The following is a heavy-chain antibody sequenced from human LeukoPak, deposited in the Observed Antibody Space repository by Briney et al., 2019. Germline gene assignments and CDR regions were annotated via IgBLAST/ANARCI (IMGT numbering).Heavy chain of an antibody. D-gene: IGHD6-13*01. Sequence: PTGGSLRLSWAASGFTFTSYAMSWVRQAPGKGLEWVSAITGSGDSTFYADSVKGRFTISRDNSKNTLYVQMNSLRAEDTAVYHCVKDYGPKQLVFFDSWGQGTLVTVSS. J-gene: IGHJ4*02. CDR2: ITGSGDST. V-gene: IGHV3-23*01. CDR3: VKDYGPKQLVFFDS. CDR1: GFTFTSYA.